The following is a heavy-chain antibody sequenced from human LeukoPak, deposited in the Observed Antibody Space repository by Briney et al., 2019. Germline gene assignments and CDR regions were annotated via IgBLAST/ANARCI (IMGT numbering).Heavy chain of an antibody. V-gene: IGHV4-34*01. CDR1: GGSFSGYY. J-gene: IGHJ4*02. CDR2: TNHSGST. CDR3: ARRYMVRGVYDLFFDY. D-gene: IGHD3-10*01. Sequence: PSETLSLTCAVYGGSFSGYYWSWIRQPPGKGLEWIGETNHSGSTNYNPSLKTRVTTSVDTSKNQFSLKLSSVTAADTAVYYCARRYMVRGVYDLFFDYWGQGTLVTVSS.